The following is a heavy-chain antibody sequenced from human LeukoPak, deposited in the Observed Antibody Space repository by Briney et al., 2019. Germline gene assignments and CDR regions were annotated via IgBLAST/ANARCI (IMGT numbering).Heavy chain of an antibody. Sequence: PGGSLRLSCAASGFTFSSYWMSWVRQALGKGLEWVANIKQDGSEKYYVDSVKGRFTISRDNAKNSLYLQMNSLRAEDTAVYYCARDLGFNLYSYYYDSSGYYGWDYWGQGTLVTVSS. CDR2: IKQDGSEK. CDR1: GFTFSSYW. CDR3: ARDLGFNLYSYYYDSSGYYGWDY. V-gene: IGHV3-7*01. D-gene: IGHD3-22*01. J-gene: IGHJ4*02.